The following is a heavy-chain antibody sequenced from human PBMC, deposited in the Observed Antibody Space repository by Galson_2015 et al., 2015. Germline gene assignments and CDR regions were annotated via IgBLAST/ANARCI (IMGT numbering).Heavy chain of an antibody. Sequence: SLRLSCAASGFTFSSYAMHWVRQAPGKGLEWVAVISYDGSNKYYADSVKGRFTISRDNSKNTLYLQMNSLRAEDTAVYYCARDAYGSGRLVDYWGQGTLVTVSS. J-gene: IGHJ4*02. D-gene: IGHD3-10*01. CDR3: ARDAYGSGRLVDY. CDR1: GFTFSSYA. V-gene: IGHV3-30-3*01. CDR2: ISYDGSNK.